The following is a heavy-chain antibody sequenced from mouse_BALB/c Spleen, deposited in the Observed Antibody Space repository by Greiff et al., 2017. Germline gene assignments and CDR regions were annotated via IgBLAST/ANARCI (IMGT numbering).Heavy chain of an antibody. J-gene: IGHJ4*01. D-gene: IGHD2-1*01. CDR3: ARDGDCNYDAMDY. Sequence: DVHLVESGGGLVKPGGSLKLSCAASGFTFSSYAMSWVRQTPEKRLEWVASISSGGSTYYPDSVKGRFTISRDNARNILYLQMSSLRSEDTAMYYCARDGDCNYDAMDYWGQGTSVTVSS. CDR2: ISSGGST. V-gene: IGHV5-6-5*01. CDR1: GFTFSSYA.